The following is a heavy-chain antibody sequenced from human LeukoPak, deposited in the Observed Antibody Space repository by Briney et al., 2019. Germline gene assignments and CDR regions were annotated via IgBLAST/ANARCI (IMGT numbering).Heavy chain of an antibody. CDR3: ARVGCSGGSCYRSRGAFDI. J-gene: IGHJ3*02. D-gene: IGHD2-15*01. Sequence: SETLSLTCTVSGGSISSSNYYWGWIRQPPGKGLEWIGSIYYSGSTYYNPSLKSRVTISVDTSKNQFSLKLSSVTAADTAVYYCARVGCSGGSCYRSRGAFDIWGQGTMVTVSS. CDR2: IYYSGST. CDR1: GGSISSSNYY. V-gene: IGHV4-39*07.